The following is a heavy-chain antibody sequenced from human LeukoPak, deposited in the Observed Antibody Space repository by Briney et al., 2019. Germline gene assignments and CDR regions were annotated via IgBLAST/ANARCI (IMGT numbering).Heavy chain of an antibody. CDR3: ARATDSSSWYRYYYYYMDV. Sequence: GASVKVSCKASVYTFTSYDINWVRQATGQGLEWMGWMNPNSGNTGYAQKFQGRVTMTRNTSISTAYMELSSLRSEDTAVYYCARATDSSSWYRYYYYYMDVWGKGTTVTVSS. V-gene: IGHV1-8*01. J-gene: IGHJ6*03. D-gene: IGHD6-13*01. CDR2: MNPNSGNT. CDR1: VYTFTSYD.